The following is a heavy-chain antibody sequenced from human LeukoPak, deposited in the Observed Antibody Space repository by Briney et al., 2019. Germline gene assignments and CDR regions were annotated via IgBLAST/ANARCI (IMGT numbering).Heavy chain of an antibody. J-gene: IGHJ4*02. CDR2: ISGSGNRT. CDR3: ARGMVPIAAAGNDY. V-gene: IGHV3-23*01. D-gene: IGHD6-13*01. Sequence: GGSLRLSCAASGFTFSSYAMSWVRQAPGKGLEWVSSISGSGNRTYYADSVKGRFTISRDNSKNTLYLQMNSLRAEDTAVYYCARGMVPIAAAGNDYWGQGTLVTVSS. CDR1: GFTFSSYA.